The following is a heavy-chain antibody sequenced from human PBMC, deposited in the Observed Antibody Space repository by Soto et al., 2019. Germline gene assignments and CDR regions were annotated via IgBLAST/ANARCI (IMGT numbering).Heavy chain of an antibody. CDR3: ARGWGRIFDY. CDR2: INHSGST. CDR1: GGSFSGYY. Sequence: QVQLQQWGAGLLKPSETLSLTCAVYGGSFSGYYWNWIRQPPGTGREWIGEINHSGSTNYNPPLKSRVTISVDTSKNQFSLKLSSVTAADTAVYYCARGWGRIFDYWGQGTLVTVSS. D-gene: IGHD7-27*01. J-gene: IGHJ4*02. V-gene: IGHV4-34*01.